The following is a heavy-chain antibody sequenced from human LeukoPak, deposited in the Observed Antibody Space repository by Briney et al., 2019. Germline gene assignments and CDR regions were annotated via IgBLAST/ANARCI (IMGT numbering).Heavy chain of an antibody. D-gene: IGHD6-13*01. CDR1: GGSISSSNW. J-gene: IGHJ4*02. V-gene: IGHV4-4*02. CDR2: IYHNGST. CDR3: ARDSSRIAAAGLDY. Sequence: SGTLSLTCAVSGGSISSSNWWSWVRQPPGKGLEWIGEIYHNGSTNYNPSLKSRVTISVDKSKNQFSLKLSSVTAADTAVYYCARDSSRIAAAGLDYWGQGTLVTVSS.